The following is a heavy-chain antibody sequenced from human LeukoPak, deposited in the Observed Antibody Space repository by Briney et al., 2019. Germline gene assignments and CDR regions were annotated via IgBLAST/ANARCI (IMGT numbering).Heavy chain of an antibody. D-gene: IGHD3-10*01. V-gene: IGHV1-2*02. CDR1: GYTFTGYY. CDR3: ARVDRYGSGSHFDY. CDR2: INPNSGGT. Sequence: GASVKVSCKASGYTFTGYYMHWVRQAPGQGLEWMGWINPNSGGTNYAQKFQGRVTMTRDTSISTAYMELSRLRSDDTAVYYCARVDRYGSGSHFDYWGQGTLVTVSS. J-gene: IGHJ4*02.